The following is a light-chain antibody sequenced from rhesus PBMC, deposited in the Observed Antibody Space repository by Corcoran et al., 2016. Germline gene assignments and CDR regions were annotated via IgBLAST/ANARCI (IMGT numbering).Light chain of an antibody. V-gene: IGKV1-32*01. CDR1: QGISES. CDR2: YAN. Sequence: DIQRTQSPSSLSASVGDRVTITWRASQGISESLNWYQQKPGKVPKLLKDYANRLDDGVPSRCSGRGSGTDFTLSFSCLPPDSFATFSCHPSPSLPLPFGGGTKVDIK. J-gene: IGKJ4*01. CDR3: HPSPSLPLP.